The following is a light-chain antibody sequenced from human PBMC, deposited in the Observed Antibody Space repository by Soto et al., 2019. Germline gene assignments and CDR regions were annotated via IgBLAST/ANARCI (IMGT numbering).Light chain of an antibody. Sequence: DIQMTQSPSSVSASVGDRVTITCRASQDIDIWLAWYQQKPGKAPKLLIHGASTLHSGVSSRFSGSGSGTDFTLTISSLQPEDFGTYHWQQANSFPITFGQGTRLDIK. CDR3: QQANSFPIT. CDR1: QDIDIW. CDR2: GAS. V-gene: IGKV1-12*01. J-gene: IGKJ5*01.